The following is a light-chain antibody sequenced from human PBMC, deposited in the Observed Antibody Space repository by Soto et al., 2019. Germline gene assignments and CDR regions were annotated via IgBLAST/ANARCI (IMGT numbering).Light chain of an antibody. CDR2: GAS. CDR1: ESVSGH. Sequence: EILMTQFPATLSVSPGEGAILSCRASESVSGHVAWYQQRSGQAPRLLIYGASTRATGIPARFSGSGSGSDFPLTISILQSEYFAVYFCHQYNSWPRTFGQGTQVEI. CDR3: HQYNSWPRT. V-gene: IGKV3-15*01. J-gene: IGKJ1*01.